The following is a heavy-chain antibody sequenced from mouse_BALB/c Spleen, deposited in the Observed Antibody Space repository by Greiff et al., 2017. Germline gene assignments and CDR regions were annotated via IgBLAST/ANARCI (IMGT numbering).Heavy chain of an antibody. Sequence: EVKLEESGGGLVQPGGSLKLSCAASGFTFSSYTMSWVRQTPEKRLEWVAYISNGGGSTYYPDTVKGRFTISRDKAKNTLYLQMSSLKSEDTAMYYCARQGTKGDYYYAMDYWGQGTSVTVSS. V-gene: IGHV5-12-2*01. CDR3: ARQGTKGDYYYAMDY. CDR2: ISNGGGST. D-gene: IGHD3-3*01. J-gene: IGHJ4*01. CDR1: GFTFSSYT.